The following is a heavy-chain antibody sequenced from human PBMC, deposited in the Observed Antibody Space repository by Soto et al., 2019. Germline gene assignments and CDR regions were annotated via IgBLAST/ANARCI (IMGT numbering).Heavy chain of an antibody. V-gene: IGHV1-18*01. D-gene: IGHD3-3*01. CDR3: ARDRGYYDFWSGYYQGHNYGMDI. J-gene: IGHJ6*02. CDR1: GYTFTSYG. CDR2: ISAYNGNT. Sequence: ASVKVSCKASGYTFTSYGISWLRQAPGQGLEWMGWISAYNGNTNYAQKLQGRVTMTTDTSTSTAYMELRSLRSDDTAVYYCARDRGYYDFWSGYYQGHNYGMDIWGQGTTVTVSS.